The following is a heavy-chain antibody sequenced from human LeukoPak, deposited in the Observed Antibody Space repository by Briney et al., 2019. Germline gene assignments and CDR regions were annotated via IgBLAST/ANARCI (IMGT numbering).Heavy chain of an antibody. CDR3: ARTGNHDAFDI. CDR1: GSTFSSYS. CDR2: ISSSSSYI. V-gene: IGHV3-21*01. Sequence: PGGSLRLSCAASGSTFSSYSMDWVRQAPGKGLEWVSSISSSSSYIYYADSVKGRFTISRDNAKNSLYLQMNSLRAEDTAVYYCARTGNHDAFDIWGQGTMVTVSS. D-gene: IGHD1-14*01. J-gene: IGHJ3*02.